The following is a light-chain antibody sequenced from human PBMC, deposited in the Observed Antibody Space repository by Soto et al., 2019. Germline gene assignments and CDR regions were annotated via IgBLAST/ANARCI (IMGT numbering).Light chain of an antibody. J-gene: IGKJ1*01. CDR1: QGISNY. CDR2: AAS. V-gene: IGKV1-27*01. CDR3: QKYDSAPWT. Sequence: DIQMTQSPSSLSASVGDRVTITCRASQGISNYLAWYQQKPGKVPKLLIYAASTLQSGVPSRFRGSGSGTDFTLTISSLRPEYVATYYCQKYDSAPWTFGQGTKVEIK.